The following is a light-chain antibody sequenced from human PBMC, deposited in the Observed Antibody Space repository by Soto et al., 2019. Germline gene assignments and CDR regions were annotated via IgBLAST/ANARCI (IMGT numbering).Light chain of an antibody. V-gene: IGKV1-13*02. J-gene: IGKJ2*01. CDR3: QQFNSYPYT. CDR1: QGISSA. Sequence: ASQLNQSPSSLSASVRDRVTITCRASQGISSALAWYQQKPGKAPKLLIYDASSLESGVPSRFSGSGSGTDFTLSISSLQPEDCATYYCQQFNSYPYTFGQGTKLEIK. CDR2: DAS.